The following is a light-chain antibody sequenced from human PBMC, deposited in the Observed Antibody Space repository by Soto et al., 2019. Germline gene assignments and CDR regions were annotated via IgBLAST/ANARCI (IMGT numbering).Light chain of an antibody. Sequence: DIQMTQSPSSVSESVGERVSITCRASQGINSWLAWYQKKPGRAPKLLIYAASSLQNGVPSRFSGSESGTDFTLTISNLQPEDCAIYFCQQANSFPITFGQGTRLDIK. J-gene: IGKJ5*01. CDR3: QQANSFPIT. V-gene: IGKV1-12*01. CDR1: QGINSW. CDR2: AAS.